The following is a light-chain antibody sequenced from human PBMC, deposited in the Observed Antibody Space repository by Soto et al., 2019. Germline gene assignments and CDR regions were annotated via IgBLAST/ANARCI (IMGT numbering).Light chain of an antibody. CDR3: QQYGSSPWT. Sequence: EIVLTQSPGTLSLSPGERATLSCRASQSVSSSYLAWYQKKPGQAPRLLIYGASSWATGIPARFSGSGSGTDFTLTISRLEPEDVAVYYWQQYGSSPWTFGQGTKVEIK. J-gene: IGKJ1*01. V-gene: IGKV3-20*01. CDR1: QSVSSSY. CDR2: GAS.